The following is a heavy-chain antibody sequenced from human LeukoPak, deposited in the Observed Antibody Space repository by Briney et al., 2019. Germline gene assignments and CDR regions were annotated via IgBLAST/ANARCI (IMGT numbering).Heavy chain of an antibody. D-gene: IGHD2-2*01. Sequence: GSLRLSCAASGFTFSSYTVSWVRQAPGKGLEWVSGITGTGGSTYYADSVKGRFTISRDNSKNTLYLQMNRLRAEDTAIYYFTKDALISYRGAWSQSDYWGQGTLVTVSS. CDR1: GFTFSSYT. CDR3: TKDALISYRGAWSQSDY. CDR2: ITGTGGST. V-gene: IGHV3-23*01. J-gene: IGHJ4*02.